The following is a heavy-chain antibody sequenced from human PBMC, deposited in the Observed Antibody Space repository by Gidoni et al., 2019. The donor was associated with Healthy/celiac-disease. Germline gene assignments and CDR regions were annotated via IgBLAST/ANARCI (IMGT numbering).Heavy chain of an antibody. CDR2: ISAYNGNT. Sequence: MGWISAYNGNTNYAQKLQGRVTMTTDTSTSTAYMELRSLRSDDTAVYYCARGGHLSRAWFDPWGQGTLVTVSS. J-gene: IGHJ5*02. D-gene: IGHD6-13*01. V-gene: IGHV1-18*01. CDR3: ARGGHLSRAWFDP.